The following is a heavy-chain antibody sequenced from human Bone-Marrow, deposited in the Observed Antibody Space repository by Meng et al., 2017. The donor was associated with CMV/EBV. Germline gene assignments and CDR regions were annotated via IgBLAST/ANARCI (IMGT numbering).Heavy chain of an antibody. CDR3: ARVDAGSGVNWFDP. V-gene: IGHV6-1*01. CDR1: GDSVSSNSAT. J-gene: IGHJ5*02. Sequence: SETLSLTCAISGDSVSSNSATWNWIRQSPSRGLEWLGRTYYRSKWFNDYAPSVQSRITITPDTSKNQFSLQLHSVTPEDTAVYYCARVDAGSGVNWFDPCGQGILVTVSS. CDR2: TYYRSKWFN. D-gene: IGHD3-10*01.